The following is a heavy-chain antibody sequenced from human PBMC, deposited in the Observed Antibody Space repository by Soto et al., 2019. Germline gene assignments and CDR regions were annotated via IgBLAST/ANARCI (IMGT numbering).Heavy chain of an antibody. D-gene: IGHD3-22*01. CDR2: IYPSGST. J-gene: IGHJ5*02. V-gene: IGHV4-30-2*01. CDR3: SRCGAYYYDSSGLNWFDP. Sequence: LSLTCAVSGGSISRGGYSWSWIRQPPGKGLEWIGYIYPSGSTYYNPSLKSRVTISVDRSKNQYSLKLSSVTAADTAVYDGSRCGAYYYDSSGLNWFDPWGQGTLVTVSS. CDR1: GGSISRGGYS.